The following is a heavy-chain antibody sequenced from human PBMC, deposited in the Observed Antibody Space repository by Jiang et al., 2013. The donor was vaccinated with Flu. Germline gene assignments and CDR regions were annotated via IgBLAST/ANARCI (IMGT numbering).Heavy chain of an antibody. J-gene: IGHJ4*02. CDR2: NDDK. D-gene: IGHD3-10*01. Sequence: NDDKRYSPSLKSRLTITKDTSKNQVVLTMTNMDPVDTATYYCAHRLAGGPDEGFDYWGQGTLVTVSS. CDR3: AHRLAGGPDEGFDY. V-gene: IGHV2-5*01.